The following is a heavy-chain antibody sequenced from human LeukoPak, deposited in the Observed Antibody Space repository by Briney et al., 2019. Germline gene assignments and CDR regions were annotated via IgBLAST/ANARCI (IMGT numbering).Heavy chain of an antibody. CDR2: ITASGTAM. V-gene: IGHV3-48*02. J-gene: IGHJ4*02. CDR3: TGSGSYRFDY. CDR1: GFTFSSYS. Sequence: GGSLRLSCAASGFTFSSYSMNWVRQAPGKGLEWVSHITASGTAMFYADSVKGRFTISRDNAKNSLYLQMNSLRDEDTAVYYCTGSGSYRFDYWGQGTLVTVSS. D-gene: IGHD1-26*01.